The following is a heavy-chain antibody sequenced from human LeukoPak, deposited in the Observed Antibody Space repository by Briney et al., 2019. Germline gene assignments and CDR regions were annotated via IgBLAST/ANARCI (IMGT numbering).Heavy chain of an antibody. CDR1: GFTFSDYY. Sequence: NPGGSLRLSCAASGFTFSDYYMNWIRQTPGKGLEWVSYITSSGSTIFYADSVKGRFTISRDNAKNSLYLQMNSLRAEDTAVYFCTRGRYFDWLSFYFDYWGQGALVTVSS. CDR2: ITSSGSTI. CDR3: TRGRYFDWLSFYFDY. V-gene: IGHV3-11*01. D-gene: IGHD3-9*01. J-gene: IGHJ4*02.